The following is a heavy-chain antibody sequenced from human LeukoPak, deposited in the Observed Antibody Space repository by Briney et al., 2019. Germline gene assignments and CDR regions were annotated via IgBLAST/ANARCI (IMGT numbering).Heavy chain of an antibody. V-gene: IGHV1-18*01. D-gene: IGHD1-26*01. CDR2: ISAYNGNT. CDR1: GGTFSSYG. CDR3: ARDLEMGATMPYYFDY. Sequence: VASVKVSCKASGGTFSSYGISWVRQAPGQGLEWMGWISAYNGNTNYAQKLQGRVTMTTDTSTSTAYMELRSLRSDDTAVYYCARDLEMGATMPYYFDYWGQGTLVTVSS. J-gene: IGHJ4*02.